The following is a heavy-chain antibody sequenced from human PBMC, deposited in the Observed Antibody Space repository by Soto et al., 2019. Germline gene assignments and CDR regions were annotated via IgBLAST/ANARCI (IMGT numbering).Heavy chain of an antibody. CDR3: VQSRCGGDCLQSYSSHSYYGLDV. J-gene: IGHJ6*02. CDR2: IYWDDDK. CDR1: GFSLSTIGVG. Sequence: QITLKESGPTLVKPTQTLTLTCTFSGFSLSTIGVGVGWIRQPPGKALEWLALIYWDDDKRYSPSLKSRLTVPKDTYKNHVVLTMTNMDPVDTSTYYCVQSRCGGDCLQSYSSHSYYGLDVWGQGTTVTVSS. V-gene: IGHV2-5*02. D-gene: IGHD2-21*02.